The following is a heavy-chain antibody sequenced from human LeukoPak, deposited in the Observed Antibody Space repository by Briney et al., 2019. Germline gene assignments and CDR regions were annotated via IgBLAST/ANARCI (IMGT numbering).Heavy chain of an antibody. CDR2: ISAYNGNT. J-gene: IGHJ4*02. Sequence: ATVKVSCKASGYTFTSYGISWVRQPPGQGLERVGRISAYNGNTNYAHKLQSRVTMTTDTSTSTAYMELRSLRSDDTAVYYCARDRRSGYCSSTSCYLYDYWGQGTLVTVSS. D-gene: IGHD2-2*01. CDR1: GYTFTSYG. CDR3: ARDRRSGYCSSTSCYLYDY. V-gene: IGHV1-18*01.